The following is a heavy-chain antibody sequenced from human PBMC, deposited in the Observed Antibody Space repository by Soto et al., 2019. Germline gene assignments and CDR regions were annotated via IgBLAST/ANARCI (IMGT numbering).Heavy chain of an antibody. J-gene: IGHJ6*02. V-gene: IGHV1-69*01. D-gene: IGHD2-21*02. CDR3: ARKTLAYCGGDCYSVIHYYGMDV. CDR2: IIPIFGTA. CDR1: GGTFSSYA. Sequence: QVQLVQSGAEVKKPGSSVKVSCKASGGTFSSYAISWVRQAPGQGLEWMGGIIPIFGTANYAQKFQGRVTITADESTSTAYMELSSLRSEDTAVYYCARKTLAYCGGDCYSVIHYYGMDVWGQGTTVTVSS.